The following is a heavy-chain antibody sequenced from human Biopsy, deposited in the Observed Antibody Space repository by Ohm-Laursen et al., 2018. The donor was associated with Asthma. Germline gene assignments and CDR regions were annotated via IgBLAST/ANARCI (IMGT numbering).Heavy chain of an antibody. CDR2: HDHEEGAT. J-gene: IGHJ4*02. V-gene: IGHV1-24*01. CDR3: ASDFPKDYVRYNFQF. Sequence: ASVKVSCKIFGYSITDLSMQWVRQATGKGVEWMGGHDHEEGATVNAWRLQGRVTMTEETSTDTLYMELSSLSSDDTAVYYCASDFPKDYVRYNFQFWGQGTLVTGST. D-gene: IGHD4-17*01. CDR1: GYSITDLS.